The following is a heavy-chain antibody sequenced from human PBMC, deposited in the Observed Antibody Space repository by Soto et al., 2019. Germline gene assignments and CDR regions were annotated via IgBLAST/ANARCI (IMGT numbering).Heavy chain of an antibody. CDR1: GGCFSGYS. D-gene: IGHD2-21*02. J-gene: IGHJ5*02. CDR3: ARDQGVVVTADNWFDP. V-gene: IGHV4-4*07. CDR2: IFSSGST. Sequence: PSETLSLTCAVYGGCFSGYSWVWMRQRAGKGLEWIGRIFSSGSTNYNPSLKGRITMSLDKSKNQFSLKLNSATATDTAVYFCARDQGVVVTADNWFDPWGQGILVTV.